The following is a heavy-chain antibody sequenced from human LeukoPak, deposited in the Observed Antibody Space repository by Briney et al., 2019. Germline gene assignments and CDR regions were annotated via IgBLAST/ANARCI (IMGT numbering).Heavy chain of an antibody. CDR3: ARRRSSMVFYL. V-gene: IGHV4-39*01. CDR2: IYYSGST. D-gene: IGHD3-3*02. Sequence: SETLSLTCTVSGGSISSSSYYWGWIRQPPGKGLEWIGSIYYSGSTYYNPSLKSRVTISVDTSKNQFSLKLSSVTAADTAVYYWARRRSSMVFYLGGRGPLVTAS. J-gene: IGHJ2*01. CDR1: GGSISSSSYY.